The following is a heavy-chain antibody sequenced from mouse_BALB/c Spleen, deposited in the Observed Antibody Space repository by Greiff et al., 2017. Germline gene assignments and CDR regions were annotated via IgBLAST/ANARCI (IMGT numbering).Heavy chain of an antibody. CDR2: IDPSDSET. CDR1: GYSFTSYW. Sequence: VQLQQSGPELEKPGASVKISCKASGYSFTSYWMHWVKQRPGQGLEWIGMIDPSDSETRLNQKFKDKATLTVDKSSSTAYMQLSSPTSEDSAVYYCARGNYDAMDYWGQGTSVTVSS. D-gene: IGHD2-1*01. V-gene: IGHV1S126*01. J-gene: IGHJ4*01. CDR3: ARGNYDAMDY.